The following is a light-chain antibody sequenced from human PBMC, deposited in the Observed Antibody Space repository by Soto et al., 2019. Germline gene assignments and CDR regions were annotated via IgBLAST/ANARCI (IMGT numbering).Light chain of an antibody. CDR2: EVN. J-gene: IGLJ2*01. CDR3: SSYTSSSTVL. V-gene: IGLV2-14*01. Sequence: QAASVSGSPGQSITISCTGTSSDIGGYNYVSWYQQHPGKAPKLMIYEVNNRPSGVSYRFSGSKSGSTASLTISGLQAEDEAEYYCSSYTSSSTVLFAGGTKLTVL. CDR1: SSDIGGYNY.